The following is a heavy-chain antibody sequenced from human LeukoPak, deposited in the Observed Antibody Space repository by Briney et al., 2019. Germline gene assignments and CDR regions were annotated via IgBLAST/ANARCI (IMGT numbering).Heavy chain of an antibody. CDR1: GGSFSGYY. J-gene: IGHJ4*02. D-gene: IGHD4-17*01. CDR2: IFYSGST. V-gene: IGHV4-59*01. CDR3: ARAAGATVTTRYLDY. Sequence: PSETLSLTCAVYGGSFSGYYWSWIRQPPGKGLEWIGYIFYSGSTNYNPSLKSRVTISVDTSKNQFSLKLTSVTAADTAVYYCARAAGATVTTRYLDYWGQGTLVTVSS.